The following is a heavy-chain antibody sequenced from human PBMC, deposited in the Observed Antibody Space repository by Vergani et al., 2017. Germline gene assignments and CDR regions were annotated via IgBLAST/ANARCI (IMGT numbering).Heavy chain of an antibody. Sequence: EVQLVQSGAEVKKPGESLKISCRGVGYRFSSSWIGWVRQRPGKGLEWMGIIFPDDSDTRYSPSCQGQVTVSADKSISTVYLQWNSLKASDTAMYYCASRRTLQREFDIWGQGTQVTVSS. CDR1: GYRFSSSW. CDR3: ASRRTLQREFDI. J-gene: IGHJ4*02. CDR2: IFPDDSDT. D-gene: IGHD5-24*01. V-gene: IGHV5-51*01.